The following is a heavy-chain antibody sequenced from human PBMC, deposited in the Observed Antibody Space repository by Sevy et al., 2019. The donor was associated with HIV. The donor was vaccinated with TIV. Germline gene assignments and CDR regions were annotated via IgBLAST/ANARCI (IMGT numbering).Heavy chain of an antibody. V-gene: IGHV3-48*03. Sequence: GGSLRLSCEASGFTFSSYEMNWVRQAPGKVLEWVLYISSSGSIISYADSVKGRFTIARDNVKSSLYLQMNSRRAEDTAVYYCVTSGGVTDYGMDVWGQGTTVTVSS. J-gene: IGHJ6*02. CDR3: VTSGGVTDYGMDV. D-gene: IGHD3-16*01. CDR1: GFTFSSYE. CDR2: ISSSGSII.